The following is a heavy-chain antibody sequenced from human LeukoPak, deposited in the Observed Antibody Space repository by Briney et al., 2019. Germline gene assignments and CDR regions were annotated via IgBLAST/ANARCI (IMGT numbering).Heavy chain of an antibody. J-gene: IGHJ4*02. CDR1: YYSIARGYY. V-gene: IGHV4-38-2*02. D-gene: IGHD3-10*01. Sequence: SETLSLTCNVSYYSIARGYYWGWIRQPPGKGLEWIGSIYRDGTTTYNPSLKSRVTISVDTSKNQFSLKLNSVTAADTAVFYCAANSADYNTLGSSYKVWGQGTLVTVSS. CDR3: AANSADYNTLGSSYKV. CDR2: IYRDGTT.